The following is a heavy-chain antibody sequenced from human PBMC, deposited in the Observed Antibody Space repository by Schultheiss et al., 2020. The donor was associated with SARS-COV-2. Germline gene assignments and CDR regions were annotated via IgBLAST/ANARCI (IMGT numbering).Heavy chain of an antibody. CDR3: AREVRDYYDSSGYSFDY. V-gene: IGHV4-59*01. CDR1: SGSFSGYY. CDR2: IYYSGST. J-gene: IGHJ4*02. Sequence: SQTLSLTCAVYSGSFSGYYWSWIRQPPGKGLEWIGYIYYSGSTNYNPSLKSRVTISVDTSKNQFSLKLSSVTAADTAVYYCAREVRDYYDSSGYSFDYWGQGTLVTVSS. D-gene: IGHD3-22*01.